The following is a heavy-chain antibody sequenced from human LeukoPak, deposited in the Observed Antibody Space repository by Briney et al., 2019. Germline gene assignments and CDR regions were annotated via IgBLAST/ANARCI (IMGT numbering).Heavy chain of an antibody. J-gene: IGHJ4*02. V-gene: IGHV1-18*01. CDR2: ISAYNGNT. Sequence: ASVKVSCKASGYTFTSYVISWVRQAPGQGLEWMGWISAYNGNTNYAQKLQGRVTMTTDTSTSTAYMELRSLRSDDTAVYYCARGLAYDYVWGSYLLYWGQGTLVTVSS. CDR3: ARGLAYDYVWGSYLLY. D-gene: IGHD3-16*01. CDR1: GYTFTSYV.